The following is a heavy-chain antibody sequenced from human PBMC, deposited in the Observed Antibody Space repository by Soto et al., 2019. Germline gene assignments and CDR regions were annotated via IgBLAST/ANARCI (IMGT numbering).Heavy chain of an antibody. CDR3: ARASIAARRGLYWFDP. Sequence: QVQLVQSGAEVKKPGASVKVSCKASGYTFTSYDINWVRQATGQGLEWMGWMNPNSGNTGYAQKFQGRVTMTRNTSIRTAYMELSSLRSEDTAVYYCARASIAARRGLYWFDPWGQGTLVTVSS. D-gene: IGHD6-6*01. J-gene: IGHJ5*02. CDR2: MNPNSGNT. V-gene: IGHV1-8*01. CDR1: GYTFTSYD.